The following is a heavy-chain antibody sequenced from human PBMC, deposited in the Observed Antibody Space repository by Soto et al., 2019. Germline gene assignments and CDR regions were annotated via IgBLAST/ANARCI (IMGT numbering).Heavy chain of an antibody. CDR1: GFTFSDYY. CDR2: ISSGGFIT. V-gene: IGHV3-11*01. D-gene: IGHD2-2*01. CDR3: ATGVVPATKWGYYSYGLDV. J-gene: IGHJ6*02. Sequence: PGGSLRLSFAASGFTFSDYYMSWIRQAPGKGLEWVSYISSGGFITYYADSVKGRFTTSWDKAKNSLYLQMNTLSANATAVYYCATGVVPATKWGYYSYGLDVWGPGTTVTVSS.